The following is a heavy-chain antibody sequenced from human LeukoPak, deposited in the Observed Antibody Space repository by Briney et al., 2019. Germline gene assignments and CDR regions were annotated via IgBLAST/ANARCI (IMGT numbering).Heavy chain of an antibody. CDR1: GFTFSSYA. CDR3: ARSSEGLWFGRGVMISGMDV. Sequence: GGSLRLSCAASGFTFSSYAMHWVRQAPGKGLEWVAVIWYDGSNKYYADSVKGRFTISRDNSKNTLYLQMNSLRAEDTAVYYCARSSEGLWFGRGVMISGMDVWGQGTTVTVSS. D-gene: IGHD3-10*01. V-gene: IGHV3-33*08. CDR2: IWYDGSNK. J-gene: IGHJ6*02.